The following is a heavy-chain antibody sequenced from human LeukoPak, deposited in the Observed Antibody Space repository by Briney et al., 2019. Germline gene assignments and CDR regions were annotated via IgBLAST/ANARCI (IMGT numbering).Heavy chain of an antibody. CDR1: GGSISSSSYY. D-gene: IGHD5-18*01. Sequence: PSETLSLTCTVSGGSISSSSYYWGWIRQPPGKGLEWIGSIYYSGSTYYNPSLKSRVTISVDTSKNQFSLKLSSVTAADTAVYYCARGTHRGYSYGRAFDIWGQGTMVTVSS. CDR2: IYYSGST. CDR3: ARGTHRGYSYGRAFDI. V-gene: IGHV4-39*07. J-gene: IGHJ3*02.